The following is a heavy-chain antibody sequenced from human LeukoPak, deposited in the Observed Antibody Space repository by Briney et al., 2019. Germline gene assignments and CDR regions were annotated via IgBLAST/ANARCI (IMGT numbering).Heavy chain of an antibody. CDR1: GFAFSTYG. Sequence: GGSLRLSCAASGFAFSTYGMHWVRQAPGRGLEWVAVISYDGIVKHYTDSVKGRFTISRDNSRNTLYLQMNSLGTEDTAVYYCAKEIHPRSSNGWPFDYWGQGTLVTVSS. CDR2: ISYDGIVK. CDR3: AKEIHPRSSNGWPFDY. J-gene: IGHJ4*02. V-gene: IGHV3-30*18. D-gene: IGHD6-19*01.